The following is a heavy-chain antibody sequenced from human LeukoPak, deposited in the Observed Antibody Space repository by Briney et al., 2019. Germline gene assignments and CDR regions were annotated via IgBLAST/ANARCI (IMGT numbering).Heavy chain of an antibody. CDR1: GGSFSGYY. CDR3: ARGSLYCSGGSCYSGTWFDP. D-gene: IGHD2-15*01. Sequence: SETLSLTCAVYGGSFSGYYWSWIRQPPGKGLEWIGEINHSGSTNYNPCLKSRVTISVDTSKNQFSLKLGSVTAADTAVYYCARGSLYCSGGSCYSGTWFDPWGQGTLVTVSS. V-gene: IGHV4-34*01. CDR2: INHSGST. J-gene: IGHJ5*02.